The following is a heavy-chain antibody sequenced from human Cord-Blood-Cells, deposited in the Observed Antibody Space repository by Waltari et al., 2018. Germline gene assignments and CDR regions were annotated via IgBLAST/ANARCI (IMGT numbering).Heavy chain of an antibody. CDR1: GGSISSSSYY. D-gene: IGHD6-19*01. CDR2: IYYSGST. Sequence: QLQLQESGPGLVKPSETLSLTCTVSGGSISSSSYYWGWIRQPPGKGLEWIGSIYYSGSTYYHPSLKSRVTISVDTSKNQFSLKLSSVTAADTAVYYCARQWPGDWYFDLWGRGTLVTVSS. CDR3: ARQWPGDWYFDL. V-gene: IGHV4-39*07. J-gene: IGHJ2*01.